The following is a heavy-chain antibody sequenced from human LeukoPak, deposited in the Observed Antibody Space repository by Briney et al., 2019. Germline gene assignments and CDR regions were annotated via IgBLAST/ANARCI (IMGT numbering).Heavy chain of an antibody. J-gene: IGHJ4*02. D-gene: IGHD6-19*01. V-gene: IGHV3-74*01. CDR3: ARGRGYNSGWYYFDF. CDR2: INSDGSST. CDR1: GFIFSNYW. Sequence: PGGSLRLSCAASGFIFSNYWMHWVRQGPGKGLVWVSRINSDGSSTNYADSVKGRFTISRDNAKNTLYLQVSTLRAEDTAVYYCARGRGYNSGWYYFDFWGQGTLVTVSS.